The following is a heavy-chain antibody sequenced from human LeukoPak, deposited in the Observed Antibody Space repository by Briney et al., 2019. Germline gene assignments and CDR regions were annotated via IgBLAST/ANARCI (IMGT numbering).Heavy chain of an antibody. V-gene: IGHV5-51*01. CDR2: IYPGDSDT. D-gene: IGHD1-1*01. J-gene: IGHJ4*02. CDR1: GYSFINFW. Sequence: GESLKISCKDSGYSFINFWIGWVRQMPGKGLEWMGIIYPGDSDTRYSPSFQGQITISADKSFSTAYLQWSSLKASDTAMYYCARLRVTGSGRYFDFWGQGALVTVSS. CDR3: ARLRVTGSGRYFDF.